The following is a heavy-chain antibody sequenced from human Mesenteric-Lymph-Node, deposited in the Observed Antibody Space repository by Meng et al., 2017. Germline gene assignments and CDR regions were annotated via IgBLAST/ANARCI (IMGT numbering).Heavy chain of an antibody. CDR2: INHSGST. J-gene: IGHJ4*02. CDR1: GGSISSYY. CDR3: ARGGSSWRYCSGGSCYSPFDY. V-gene: IGHV4-34*01. Sequence: SETLSLTCTVSGGSISSYYWSWIRQPPGKGLEWIGEINHSGSTNYNPSLKSRVTISVDTSKNQFSLKLSSVTAADTAVYYCARGGSSWRYCSGGSCYSPFDYWGQGTLVTVSS. D-gene: IGHD2-15*01.